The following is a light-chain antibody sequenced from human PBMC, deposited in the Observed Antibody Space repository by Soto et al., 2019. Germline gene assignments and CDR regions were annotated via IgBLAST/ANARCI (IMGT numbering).Light chain of an antibody. J-gene: IGKJ1*01. CDR1: QSISSY. V-gene: IGKV1-39*01. CDR2: AAS. CDR3: QQYNTHWT. Sequence: DSRMTQSPSSLCASVGDRVTLTCRASQSISSYLNWYQQEPGKAPKLLIYAASSLQSGVPSRFSGSGSGTEFTLTISSLQPDDFATYYCQQYNTHWTFGQGTKVDIK.